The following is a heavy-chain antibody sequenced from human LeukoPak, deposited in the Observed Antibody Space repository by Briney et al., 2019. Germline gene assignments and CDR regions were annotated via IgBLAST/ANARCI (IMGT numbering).Heavy chain of an antibody. D-gene: IGHD6-6*01. CDR3: ARDGGIAARPSQYYFDY. J-gene: IGHJ4*02. Sequence: GASVKVSCKASGYTFTDYYMHWVRQAPGPGLEWMGMINPSGGSTSYAQKFQGRVTMTRDTSTSTVYMELSSLRSEDTAVYYCARDGGIAARPSQYYFDYWGQGTLVTVSS. V-gene: IGHV1-46*01. CDR1: GYTFTDYY. CDR2: INPSGGST.